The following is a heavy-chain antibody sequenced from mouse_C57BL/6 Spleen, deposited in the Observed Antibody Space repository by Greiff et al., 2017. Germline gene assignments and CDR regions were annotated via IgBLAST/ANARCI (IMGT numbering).Heavy chain of an antibody. V-gene: IGHV2-9-1*01. CDR2: IWTGGGT. CDR1: GFSLTSYA. D-gene: IGHD3-2*02. CDR3: ARKGDSSGYGAWFAY. Sequence: VQLQQSGPGLVAPSQSLSITCTVSGFSLTSYAISWVRQPPGKGLAWLGVIWTGGGTNYNSALKSRLSISKDNSKSQVFLKMNSLQTDDTARYYCARKGDSSGYGAWFAYWGQGTLVTVSA. J-gene: IGHJ3*01.